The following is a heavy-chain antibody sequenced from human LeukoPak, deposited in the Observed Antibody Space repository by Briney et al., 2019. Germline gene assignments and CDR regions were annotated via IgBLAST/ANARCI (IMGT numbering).Heavy chain of an antibody. CDR1: GGSISSYY. D-gene: IGHD3-10*01. J-gene: IGHJ4*02. CDR3: ARHPTYYYGSALDY. Sequence: SETLSLTCTVSGGSISSYYWSWIRQPPGKGLEWIGYIYYSGSTNYNPSPKSRVTISVDTSKNQFSLKLSSVTAADTAVYYCARHPTYYYGSALDYWGQGTPVTVSS. V-gene: IGHV4-59*08. CDR2: IYYSGST.